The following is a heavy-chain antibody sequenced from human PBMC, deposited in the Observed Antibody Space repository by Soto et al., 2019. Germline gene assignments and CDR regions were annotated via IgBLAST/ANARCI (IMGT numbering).Heavy chain of an antibody. J-gene: IGHJ6*02. CDR3: ARIKLVDFFFINVDVYDMDV. Sequence: GSLRLSCAASGFTLSNYAVNRVRQAPGKGLEWVSYIGSDSRYIYHGDSVKGRFTISRDNARNSVYLQMNSLRDEDTAVYYCARIKLVDFFFINVDVYDMDVWGQGT. CDR2: IGSDSRYI. D-gene: IGHD2-15*01. CDR1: GFTLSNYA. V-gene: IGHV3-48*02.